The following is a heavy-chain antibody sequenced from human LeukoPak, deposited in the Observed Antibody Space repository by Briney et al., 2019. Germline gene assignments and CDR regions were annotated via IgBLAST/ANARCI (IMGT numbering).Heavy chain of an antibody. J-gene: IGHJ4*02. D-gene: IGHD3-22*01. CDR3: ASLTYYYDSSGDY. CDR1: GFTFSSYS. V-gene: IGHV3-48*04. CDR2: ISSSSSTI. Sequence: PGGSLRLSCAASGFTFSSYSMNWVRQAPGKGLEWVSYISSSSSTIYYADSVKGRFTISRDNAKNSLYLQMNSLRAEDTAVYYCASLTYYYDSSGDYWGQGTLVTVSS.